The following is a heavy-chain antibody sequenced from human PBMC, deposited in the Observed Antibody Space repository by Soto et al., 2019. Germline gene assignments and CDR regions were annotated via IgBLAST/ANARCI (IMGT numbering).Heavy chain of an antibody. J-gene: IGHJ5*02. V-gene: IGHV4-59*01. CDR2: IYYSGST. CDR1: GGSISSYY. Sequence: QVQLQESGPGLVKPSETLSLTCTVSGGSISSYYWSWIRQPPGKGLEWIGYIYYSGSTNYNPSLKSRVTISVDASKNQFSLKLSSVTAADTAVYYCARDPPSTWGQGTLVTVSS. CDR3: ARDPPST.